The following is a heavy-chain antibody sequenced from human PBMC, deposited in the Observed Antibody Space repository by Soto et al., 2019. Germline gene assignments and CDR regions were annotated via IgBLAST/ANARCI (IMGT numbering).Heavy chain of an antibody. CDR2: IKPNSGDT. D-gene: IGHD6-19*01. Sequence: QVQLVQSGAEVKRPGASVKVSCKASGYTFTAYYLHWVRQAPGQGLEWIGWIKPNSGDTTYAQKFQGRVTMSPDTSISAHYMEVNRLGSDDTAVYHCASDPTGCIRWHFDLWGPGTLVTVSS. CDR1: GYTFTAYY. CDR3: ASDPTGCIRWHFDL. J-gene: IGHJ2*01. V-gene: IGHV1-2*02.